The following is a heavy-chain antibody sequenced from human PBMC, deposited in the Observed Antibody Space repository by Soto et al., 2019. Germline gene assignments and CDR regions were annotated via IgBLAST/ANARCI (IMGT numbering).Heavy chain of an antibody. CDR2: IYYSGST. CDR1: GGSISSSSYY. CDR3: ARLTPQWLVLPIDY. J-gene: IGHJ4*02. D-gene: IGHD6-19*01. V-gene: IGHV4-39*01. Sequence: QLQLQESGPGLVKPSETLSLTCTVSGGSISSSSYYWGWIRQPPGKGLEGIGSIYYSGSTYYNPSLKSRVTISVDTSKNQFSLKLSSVTAADTAVYYCARLTPQWLVLPIDYWGQGTLVTVSS.